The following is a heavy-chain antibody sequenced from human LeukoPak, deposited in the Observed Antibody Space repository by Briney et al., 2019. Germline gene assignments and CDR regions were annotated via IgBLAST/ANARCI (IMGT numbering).Heavy chain of an antibody. CDR3: ARVGGYCSGGSCSANTFDY. CDR2: MNPNSGNT. D-gene: IGHD2-15*01. V-gene: IGHV1-8*01. CDR1: GYTFTSYD. Sequence: ASVKVSCKASGYTFTSYDINWVRQATGQGLEWMGWMNPNSGNTGYAQKFQGRVTMTRNTSISTAYMELRSMRCEETAVYYCARVGGYCSGGSCSANTFDYWGQGNLVTVSS. J-gene: IGHJ4*02.